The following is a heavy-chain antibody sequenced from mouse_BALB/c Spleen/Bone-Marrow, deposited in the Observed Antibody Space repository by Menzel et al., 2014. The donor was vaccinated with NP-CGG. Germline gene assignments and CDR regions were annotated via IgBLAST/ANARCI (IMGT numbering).Heavy chain of an antibody. CDR3: ARHGITGLLDY. J-gene: IGHJ2*01. D-gene: IGHD2-4*01. CDR1: GFTFSSYA. CDR2: ISSGGSYT. V-gene: IGHV5-9-3*01. Sequence: EVKLVESGGGLVKPGGSLKLSCAASGFTFSSYAMSWVRQTPEKRLEWVATISSGGSYTYYPDSVKGRFTISRDNAKNTLYLQRSSLRSEDTAMYYCARHGITGLLDYWGQGTTLTVSS.